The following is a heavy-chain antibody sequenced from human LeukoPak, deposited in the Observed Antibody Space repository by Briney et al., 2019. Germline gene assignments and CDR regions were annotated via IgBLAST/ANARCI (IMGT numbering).Heavy chain of an antibody. CDR3: ARATYSSTWYSRYFDL. CDR1: GFTFDDYG. CDR2: IGTAGDI. Sequence: GGSLRLSCAASGFTFDDYGMSWVRQATGKGLEWVSGIGTAGDIYYTGSLKGRFTISIENAKKSLSLQMNSLRAGDTAVYYCARATYSSTWYSRYFDLWGRGTLLTVSS. D-gene: IGHD6-13*01. J-gene: IGHJ2*01. V-gene: IGHV3-13*01.